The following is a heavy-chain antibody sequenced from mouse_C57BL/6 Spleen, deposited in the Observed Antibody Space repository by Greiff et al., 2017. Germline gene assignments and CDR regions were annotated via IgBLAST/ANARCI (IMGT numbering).Heavy chain of an antibody. V-gene: IGHV1-76*01. CDR3: ARNYGSSYPDY. CDR1: GYTFTDYY. D-gene: IGHD1-1*01. CDR2: IYPGSGNT. J-gene: IGHJ2*01. Sequence: VQLQQSGAELVRPGASVKLSCKASGYTFTDYYINWVKQRPGQGLEWIARIYPGSGNTYYNEKFKGKATLTAEKSSSTAYMQLSSLTSEDSAVYFCARNYGSSYPDYWGQGTTLTVSS.